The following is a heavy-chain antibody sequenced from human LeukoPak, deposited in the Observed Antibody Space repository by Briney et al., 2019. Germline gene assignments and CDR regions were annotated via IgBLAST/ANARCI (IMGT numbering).Heavy chain of an antibody. D-gene: IGHD6-13*01. CDR2: MYYSGST. CDR3: ARDSTPIAAAGYYYYGMDV. CDR1: SGSISSTSYY. Sequence: SETLSLTCTVSSGSISSTSYYWGWIRQPPGMGLEWIGSMYYSGSTYYNPSLKSRVTISVDTSKSQFSLKLSSVTAADTAVYYCARDSTPIAAAGYYYYGMDVWGQGTTVTVSS. J-gene: IGHJ6*02. V-gene: IGHV4-39*07.